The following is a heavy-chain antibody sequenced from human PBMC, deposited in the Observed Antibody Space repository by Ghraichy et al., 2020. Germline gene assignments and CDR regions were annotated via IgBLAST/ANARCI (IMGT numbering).Heavy chain of an antibody. Sequence: GGSLRLSCAASGFTFSSYAMHWVRQAPGKGLEWVAVISYDGSKKYYADSVKGRFTISRDNSKNTLYLQMNSLRAEDTAVYYCARDYLAYDFWSGCPDYWGQGTLVTVSS. CDR2: ISYDGSKK. D-gene: IGHD3-3*01. J-gene: IGHJ4*02. V-gene: IGHV3-30*04. CDR1: GFTFSSYA. CDR3: ARDYLAYDFWSGCPDY.